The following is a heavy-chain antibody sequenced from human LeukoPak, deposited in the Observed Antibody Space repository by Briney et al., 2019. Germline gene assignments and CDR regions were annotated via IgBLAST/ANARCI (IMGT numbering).Heavy chain of an antibody. J-gene: IGHJ4*02. CDR2: INPNSGGT. CDR1: GYTFTGYY. V-gene: IGHV1-2*02. CDR3: ARDPRWGYDSPILGYFDY. D-gene: IGHD5-12*01. Sequence: ASVKVSCKASGYTFTGYYMHWVRQAPGQGLEWMGWINPNSGGTNYAQKFQGRVTMTRDTSISTAYMELSRLRSDDTAVYYCARDPRWGYDSPILGYFDYWGQGTLVSVSS.